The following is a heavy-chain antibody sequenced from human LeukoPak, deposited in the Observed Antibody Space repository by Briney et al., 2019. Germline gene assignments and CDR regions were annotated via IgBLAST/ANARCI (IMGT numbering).Heavy chain of an antibody. D-gene: IGHD2-2*02. CDR2: INPNSGGT. Sequence: ASVKVSCMASGYTFTGYYMHWVRQAPGQGLEWMGWINPNSGGTNYAQKFQGRVTMTRDTSISTAYMELSRLRSDDTAVYYCARDAQDIVVVPAAIQTRYYYGMDVWGQGTTVTVSS. J-gene: IGHJ6*02. CDR1: GYTFTGYY. CDR3: ARDAQDIVVVPAAIQTRYYYGMDV. V-gene: IGHV1-2*02.